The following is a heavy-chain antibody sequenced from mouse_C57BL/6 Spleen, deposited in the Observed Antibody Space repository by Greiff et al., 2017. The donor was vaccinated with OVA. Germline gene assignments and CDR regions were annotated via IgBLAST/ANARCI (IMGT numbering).Heavy chain of an antibody. CDR3: ARGDYGSIAYWYFDV. CDR1: GYTFTSYW. V-gene: IGHV1-7*01. D-gene: IGHD1-1*01. J-gene: IGHJ1*03. CDR2: INPSSGYT. Sequence: VQLQQSGAELAKPGASVKLSCKASGYTFTSYWMHWVKQRPGQGLDWIGYINPSSGYTKYNQKFKDKATLTADKSSSTAYMQLSSLTYEDSAVYYCARGDYGSIAYWYFDVWGTGTTVTVSS.